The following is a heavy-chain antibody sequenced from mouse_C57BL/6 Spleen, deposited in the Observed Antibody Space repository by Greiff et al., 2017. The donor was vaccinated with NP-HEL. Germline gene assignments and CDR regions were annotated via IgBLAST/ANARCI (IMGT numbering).Heavy chain of an antibody. CDR3: ARDDGYDKYFDV. J-gene: IGHJ1*03. CDR2: ISGGGGNT. CDR1: GFTFSSYT. Sequence: EVKLVESGGGLVKPGGSLKLSCAASGFTFSSYTMSWVRQTPEKRLEWVATISGGGGNTYYPDSVKGRFTISRDNAKNTLYLQMSSLRSEDTALYYCARDDGYDKYFDVWGTGTTVTVSS. V-gene: IGHV5-9*01. D-gene: IGHD2-2*01.